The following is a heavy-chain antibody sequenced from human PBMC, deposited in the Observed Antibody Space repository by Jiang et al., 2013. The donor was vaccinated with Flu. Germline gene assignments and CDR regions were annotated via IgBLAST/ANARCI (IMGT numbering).Heavy chain of an antibody. V-gene: IGHV1-8*01. D-gene: IGHD3-16*01. CDR1: GYTFTSYD. CDR3: ARARPRKRLGLGDYGMDV. CDR2: MNPNSGNT. Sequence: EVKKPGASVKVSCKASGYTFTSYDINWVRQATGQGLEWMGWMNPNSGNTGYAQKFQGRVTMTRNTSISTAYMELSSLRSEDTAVYYCARARPRKRLGLGDYGMDVWGQGTTVTVSS. J-gene: IGHJ6*02.